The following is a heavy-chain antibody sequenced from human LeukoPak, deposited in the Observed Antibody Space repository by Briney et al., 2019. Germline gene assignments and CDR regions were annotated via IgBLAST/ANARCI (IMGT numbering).Heavy chain of an antibody. CDR3: TKGRYSSGYYFILDN. J-gene: IGHJ4*02. V-gene: IGHV4-59*01. Sequence: PSETLSLTCSVSGASITRYYWNWIRQSPGKGLEWIAYTYYSGTTNYNPSLKSRVTISVDTAKNQFSLKVSSVTAADTAVYYCTKGRYSSGYYFILDNWGQGALVTVSS. CDR2: TYYSGTT. CDR1: GASITRYY. D-gene: IGHD3-22*01.